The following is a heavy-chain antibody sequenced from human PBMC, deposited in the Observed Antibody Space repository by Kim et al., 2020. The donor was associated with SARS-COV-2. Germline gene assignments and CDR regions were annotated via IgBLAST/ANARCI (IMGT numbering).Heavy chain of an antibody. Sequence: KDYADSVKRRYTISRENYNNTLYLQMHSMRAENTAVYYCARGTAMVTQGYWGQGTLVTVSS. V-gene: IGHV3-30*01. CDR3: ARGTAMVTQGY. D-gene: IGHD5-18*01. J-gene: IGHJ4*02. CDR2: K.